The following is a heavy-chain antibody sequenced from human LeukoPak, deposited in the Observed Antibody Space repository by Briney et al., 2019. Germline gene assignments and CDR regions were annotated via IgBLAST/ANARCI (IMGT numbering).Heavy chain of an antibody. J-gene: IGHJ3*02. Sequence: PSETLSLTCTVSGGSISSYYWSWIRQPPGKGLEWIGYIYDSGSTNYNPSLKSRVTISVDTSKNQFSLKLSSVTAADTAVYYCASFEEATNAFDIWGQGTVVTVSS. D-gene: IGHD1-1*01. CDR1: GGSISSYY. CDR2: IYDSGST. CDR3: ASFEEATNAFDI. V-gene: IGHV4-59*08.